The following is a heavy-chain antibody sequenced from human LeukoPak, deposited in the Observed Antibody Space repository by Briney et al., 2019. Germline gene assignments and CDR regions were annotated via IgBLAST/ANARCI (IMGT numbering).Heavy chain of an antibody. J-gene: IGHJ6*02. CDR1: GGSISSGGHY. CDR3: ARGSNYDILTGFPYYGLDV. D-gene: IGHD3-9*01. V-gene: IGHV4-31*03. Sequence: SETLSLTCIVAGGSISSGGHYWNWIRQHPGKGLEWIGYIYYTGSSYYNPSLKSRVSISVDTSKNHFSLNLSSVTAADTAFYYCARGSNYDILTGFPYYGLDVWGQGTTVTVSS. CDR2: IYYTGSS.